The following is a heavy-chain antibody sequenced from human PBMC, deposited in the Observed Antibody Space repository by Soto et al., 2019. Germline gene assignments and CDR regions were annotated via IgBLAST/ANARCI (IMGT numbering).Heavy chain of an antibody. D-gene: IGHD4-17*01. CDR2: INHSGST. Sequence: SETLSLTCAVYGGSFSGYYWSWIRQPPGKGLEWIGEINHSGSTNYNPSLKSRVTISVDTSKNQFSLKLSSVTAADTAVYYCARTPFYGDQKSDYWGQGTLVTVSS. CDR3: ARTPFYGDQKSDY. CDR1: GGSFSGYY. J-gene: IGHJ4*02. V-gene: IGHV4-34*01.